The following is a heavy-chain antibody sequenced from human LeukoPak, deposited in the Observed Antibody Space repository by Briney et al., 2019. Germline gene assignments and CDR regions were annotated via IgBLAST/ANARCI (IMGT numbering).Heavy chain of an antibody. D-gene: IGHD3-3*01. CDR2: ISSSSSYI. Sequence: GGSLRLSCAASGFTFSSYSMNWVRQAPGKGLEWVSSISSSSSYIYYADSVKGRFTISRDNAKNSLYLQMNSLRAEDTAVYYCARVLDLWSGYGGRGAFDIWGQGTMVTVSS. CDR3: ARVLDLWSGYGGRGAFDI. J-gene: IGHJ3*02. CDR1: GFTFSSYS. V-gene: IGHV3-21*01.